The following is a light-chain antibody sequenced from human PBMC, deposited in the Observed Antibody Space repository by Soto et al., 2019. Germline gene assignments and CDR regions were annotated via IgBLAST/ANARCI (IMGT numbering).Light chain of an antibody. CDR3: STWDDSLNGWV. J-gene: IGLJ3*02. Sequence: QAVVTQEPSFSVSPGGTVTLTCGLSSGSVSTSYYPNWYQQTPGQAPRTLIYSTNTRSSGVPDRFSGSRSGTSASLAISGLQSDDEAVYFCSTWDDSLNGWVFGGGTKLTVL. CDR1: SGSVSTSYY. V-gene: IGLV8-61*01. CDR2: STN.